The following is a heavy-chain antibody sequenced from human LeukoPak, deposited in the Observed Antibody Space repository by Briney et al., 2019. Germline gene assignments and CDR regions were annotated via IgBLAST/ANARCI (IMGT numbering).Heavy chain of an antibody. D-gene: IGHD3/OR15-3a*01. J-gene: IGHJ4*02. CDR3: ARDQDWAFDY. CDR1: GFTFDDYA. CDR2: ISWNSGSI. Sequence: PGGSLRLSCAASGFTFDDYAMHWVRQAPGKGLEWVSGISWNSGSIGYADSVKGRFTISRDNAKNSLYLQINNVGADDTAVYYCARDQDWAFDYWGQGTLVTVSS. V-gene: IGHV3-9*01.